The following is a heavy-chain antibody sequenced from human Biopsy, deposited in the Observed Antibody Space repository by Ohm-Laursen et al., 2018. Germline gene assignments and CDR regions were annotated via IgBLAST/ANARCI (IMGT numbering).Heavy chain of an antibody. CDR3: ARHSLDDFWSGAHYYFDY. CDR1: GGSISSRNHY. V-gene: IGHV4-39*01. J-gene: IGHJ4*02. CDR2: VYYSGST. D-gene: IGHD3-3*01. Sequence: GTLSLTCSVSGGSISSRNHYWGWLRQPPGKGLEWIGHVYYSGSTFYNSSLESRVTVSVDTSKNQFHLRLTSMSASDTVVYYCARHSLDDFWSGAHYYFDYWGLGTLVTVSS.